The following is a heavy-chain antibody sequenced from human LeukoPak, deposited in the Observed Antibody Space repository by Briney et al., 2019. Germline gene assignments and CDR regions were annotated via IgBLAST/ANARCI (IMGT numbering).Heavy chain of an antibody. CDR2: ISAYNGNT. J-gene: IGHJ6*02. V-gene: IGHV1-18*01. CDR3: ASITMVRGAPGMDV. CDR1: GYTFTSHG. D-gene: IGHD3-10*01. Sequence: GASVKVSCKASGYTFTSHGISWVRQAPGQGLEWMGWISAYNGNTNYAQKLQGRVTMTTDTSTSTAYMELRSLRSDDTAVYYCASITMVRGAPGMDVWGQGTTVTVSS.